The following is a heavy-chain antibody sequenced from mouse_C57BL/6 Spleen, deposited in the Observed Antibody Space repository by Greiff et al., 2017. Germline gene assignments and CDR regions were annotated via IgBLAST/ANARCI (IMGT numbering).Heavy chain of an antibody. CDR3: ARDLITTVVADWYFDV. CDR2: IDPNSGGT. V-gene: IGHV1-72*01. Sequence: QVQLQQPGAELVKPGASVKLSCKASGYTFTSYWMHWVKQRPGRGLEWIGRIDPNSGGTKYNEKFKSKATLTVDKPSSTAYMQLSSLTSEDSAVYYCARDLITTVVADWYFDVWGTGTTVTVSS. CDR1: GYTFTSYW. J-gene: IGHJ1*03. D-gene: IGHD1-1*01.